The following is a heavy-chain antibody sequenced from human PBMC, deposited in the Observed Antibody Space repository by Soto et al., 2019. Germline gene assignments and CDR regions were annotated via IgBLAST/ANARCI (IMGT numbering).Heavy chain of an antibody. Sequence: ASVKVSCKASGGTFSSYAISWVRQAPGQGLEWMGGIIPIFGTANYAQKFKGRVTITADESTSTAYMELSNLRSEYTAVYYCARSKYYYDSSGSPGYWGQGTLVTVSS. CDR3: ARSKYYYDSSGSPGY. CDR2: IIPIFGTA. D-gene: IGHD3-22*01. J-gene: IGHJ4*02. CDR1: GGTFSSYA. V-gene: IGHV1-69*13.